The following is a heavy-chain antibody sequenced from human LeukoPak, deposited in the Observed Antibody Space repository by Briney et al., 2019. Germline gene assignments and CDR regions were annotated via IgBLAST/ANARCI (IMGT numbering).Heavy chain of an antibody. CDR1: GGSISSSNW. J-gene: IGHJ6*02. D-gene: IGHD3-10*01. Sequence: PSGTLSLTCAVSGGSISSSNWWSWVRQPPGKGLEWIGEIYHSGSTNYNPSLKSRVTISVDKSKNQFSLKLSSVTVADTAVYYCASDYGSGTYAYGMDVWGQGTTVTVSS. CDR3: ASDYGSGTYAYGMDV. V-gene: IGHV4-4*02. CDR2: IYHSGST.